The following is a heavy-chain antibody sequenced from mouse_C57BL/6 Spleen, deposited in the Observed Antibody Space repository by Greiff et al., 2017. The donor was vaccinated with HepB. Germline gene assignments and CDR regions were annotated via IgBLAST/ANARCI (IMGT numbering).Heavy chain of an antibody. CDR1: GYTFTSYW. CDR2: IDPSDSYT. Sequence: VQLQQSGAELVMPGASVKLSCKASGYTFTSYWMHWVKQRPGQGLEWIGEIDPSDSYTNYNQKFKGKSTLTVDKSSSTAYMQLSSLTSEDSAVYYCANFDYGLDYWGQGTTLTVSS. J-gene: IGHJ2*01. D-gene: IGHD2-4*01. CDR3: ANFDYGLDY. V-gene: IGHV1-69*01.